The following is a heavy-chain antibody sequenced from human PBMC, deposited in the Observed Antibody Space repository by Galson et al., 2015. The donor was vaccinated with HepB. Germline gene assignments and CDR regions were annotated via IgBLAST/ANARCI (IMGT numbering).Heavy chain of an antibody. CDR3: ARGALVVAVGATQNNWFDP. J-gene: IGHJ5*02. Sequence: SVKVSCKASGYTFSSYPITWVRQAPGQGLEWVGWISPHNRYTNYAQNFQGRVTMTTDTSTSTAYMELRSLRSDDTAVYYCARGALVVAVGATQNNWFDPRGRGTLVTVSS. CDR2: ISPHNRYT. D-gene: IGHD2-15*01. CDR1: GYTFSSYP. V-gene: IGHV1-18*01.